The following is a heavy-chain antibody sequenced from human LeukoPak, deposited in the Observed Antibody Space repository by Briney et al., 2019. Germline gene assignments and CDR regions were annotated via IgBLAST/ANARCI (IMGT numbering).Heavy chain of an antibody. CDR1: GFTFSSSG. J-gene: IGHJ4*02. CDR3: ARDMRSGYDY. Sequence: GGSLRLSCAASGFTFSSSGMNWVRQAPGKTLEWVSYISSSDSIYYADSVKGRFTISRDNAENSLYPQMNSLRDEDTAVYYCARDMRSGYDYWGQGTLVTVSS. V-gene: IGHV3-48*02. D-gene: IGHD5-12*01. CDR2: ISSSDSI.